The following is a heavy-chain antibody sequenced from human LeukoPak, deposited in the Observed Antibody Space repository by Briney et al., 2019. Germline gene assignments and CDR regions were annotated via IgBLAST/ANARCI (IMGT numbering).Heavy chain of an antibody. CDR2: IYHSGST. V-gene: IGHV4-30-2*01. J-gene: IGHJ6*02. CDR3: ARAARDFWSGYHYYYGMDV. D-gene: IGHD3-3*01. Sequence: SQTLSLTCAVSGGSISSGGYSWSWIRQPPGKGLEWIGYIYHSGSTYYNPSLKSRVTISVDRSKNQFSLKLSSVTAADTAVYYCARAARDFWSGYHYYYGMDVWGQGTTVTVSS. CDR1: GGSISSGGYS.